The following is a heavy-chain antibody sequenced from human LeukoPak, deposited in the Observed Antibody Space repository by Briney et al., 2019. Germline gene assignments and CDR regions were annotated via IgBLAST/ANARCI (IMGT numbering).Heavy chain of an antibody. CDR3: ASRYAFFGVATFDY. V-gene: IGHV4-61*02. J-gene: IGHJ4*02. D-gene: IGHD3-3*01. CDR1: GGSISSGSYY. Sequence: SETLSLTCTVSGGSISSGSYYWSWIRQPAGMGLEWIGRIYTSGRTNYNPSLKSRVTISVDTSKNQFSLNLSSVTAADTAVYYCASRYAFFGVATFDYWGQGALVTVSS. CDR2: IYTSGRT.